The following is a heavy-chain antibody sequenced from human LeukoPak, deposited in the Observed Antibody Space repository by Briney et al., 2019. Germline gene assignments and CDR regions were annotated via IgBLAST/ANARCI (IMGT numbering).Heavy chain of an antibody. J-gene: IGHJ6*02. CDR2: ISYDGTNK. CDR1: GFTFSSYA. D-gene: IGHD6-13*01. V-gene: IGHV3-30-3*01. Sequence: GGSLRLSCAASGFTFSSYAMHWVSQAPGKGLEWVALISYDGTNKYYADSVKGRFTISRDNSKNTLYLQMNSLRAEDTAVYYCARAPYSSSPTLYYYGMDVWGQGTTVTVSS. CDR3: ARAPYSSSPTLYYYGMDV.